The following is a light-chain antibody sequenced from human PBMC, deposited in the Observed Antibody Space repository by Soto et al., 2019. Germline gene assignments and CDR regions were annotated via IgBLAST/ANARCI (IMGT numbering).Light chain of an antibody. Sequence: DIQMTQSPSSLSASVGDRVTITCQASQDIRNYLNWYQQKPGKAPNLLIYDASNLRAGVPSRFSGSGSGTEFAFTISSLQPEDIETYYCQHYNHLPPLSFGGGTKVESK. CDR1: QDIRNY. J-gene: IGKJ4*01. CDR2: DAS. V-gene: IGKV1-33*01. CDR3: QHYNHLPPLS.